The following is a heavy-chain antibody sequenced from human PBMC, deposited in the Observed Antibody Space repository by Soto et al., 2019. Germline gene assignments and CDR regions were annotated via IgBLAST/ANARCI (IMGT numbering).Heavy chain of an antibody. D-gene: IGHD2-8*01. CDR2: IKQDGSEK. V-gene: IGHV3-7*05. CDR1: GFTFSSYW. CDR3: ARDNTGFMGDIVLMVYAKNYYYYGMDV. Sequence: PGGSLRLSCAASGFTFSSYWMSWVRQAPGKGLEWVANIKQDGSEKYYVDSVKGRFTISRDNAKNSLYLQMNSLRAEDTAVYYCARDNTGFMGDIVLMVYAKNYYYYGMDVWGQGTTVTVSS. J-gene: IGHJ6*02.